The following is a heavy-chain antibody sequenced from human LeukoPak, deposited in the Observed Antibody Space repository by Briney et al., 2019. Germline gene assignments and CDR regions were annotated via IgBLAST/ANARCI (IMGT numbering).Heavy chain of an antibody. V-gene: IGHV4-34*01. CDR1: GGSFSGYY. D-gene: IGHD3-22*01. CDR2: INHSGST. J-gene: IGHJ4*02. CDR3: ARGDYYDSSGYYFDFDY. Sequence: PSETLSLTCAVYGGSFSGYYWSWIRQPPGKGLEWIGEINHSGSTNYNPSLKSRVTISVDTSKNQFSLKLSSVTAADTAVYYCARGDYYDSSGYYFDFDYWGQGTLVTVSS.